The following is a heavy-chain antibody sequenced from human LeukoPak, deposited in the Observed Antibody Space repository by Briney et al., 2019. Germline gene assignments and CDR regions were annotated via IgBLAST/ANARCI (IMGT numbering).Heavy chain of an antibody. CDR1: GYTFTSYG. D-gene: IGHD2-15*01. J-gene: IGHJ4*02. Sequence: GASVKVSCKASGYTFTSYGISWVRQAPGQGLEWMGWISAYNGNTNYAQKLQGRVTMTTDTSTSTAYMELRSLRSDDTAVYYCARDGRVAVGLVENGYWGQGTLVTVSS. CDR3: ARDGRVAVGLVENGY. V-gene: IGHV1-18*01. CDR2: ISAYNGNT.